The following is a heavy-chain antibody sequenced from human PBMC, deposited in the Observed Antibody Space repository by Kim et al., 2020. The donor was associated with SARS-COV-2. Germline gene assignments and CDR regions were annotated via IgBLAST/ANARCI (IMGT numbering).Heavy chain of an antibody. Sequence: SETLSLTCTVSGGSVSSGSYYWSWIRQPPGKGLEWIGYIYYSGSTNYNPSLKSRVTISVDTSKNQFSLKLSSVTAADTAVYYCARDPIDYYDSSGYYYFRSGRDDAFDIWCQGTMVTVSS. CDR2: IYYSGST. D-gene: IGHD3-22*01. CDR3: ARDPIDYYDSSGYYYFRSGRDDAFDI. CDR1: GGSVSSGSYY. J-gene: IGHJ3*02. V-gene: IGHV4-61*01.